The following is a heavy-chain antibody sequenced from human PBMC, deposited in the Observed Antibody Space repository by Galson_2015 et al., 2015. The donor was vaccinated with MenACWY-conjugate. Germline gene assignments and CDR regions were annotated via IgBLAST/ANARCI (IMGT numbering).Heavy chain of an antibody. CDR3: ARKEGAFDM. V-gene: IGHV3-74*01. CDR2: INGDGSTT. Sequence: SLRLSCAASGFTFSSYWMQWVRQAPGKGLVWVSRINGDGSTTTYADSVKGRFTISRDNAKNTLYLQMNSLRAEDTAVYYCARKEGAFDMWGRGTQVAVSS. J-gene: IGHJ3*02. CDR1: GFTFSSYW.